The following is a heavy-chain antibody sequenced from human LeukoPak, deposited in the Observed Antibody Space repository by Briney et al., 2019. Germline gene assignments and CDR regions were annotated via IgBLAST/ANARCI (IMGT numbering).Heavy chain of an antibody. V-gene: IGHV5-51*01. D-gene: IGHD5-12*01. J-gene: IGHJ4*02. CDR2: IYPGDSDT. Sequence: GESLKISCKGSGYSFTSYWIGWVRQMPGKGLEWMGIIYPGDSDTRYSPSFQGQVTISADKSINTAYLQWSRLKASDTAMYYCARGRQGWLRPFDYWGQGTLVTVSA. CDR3: ARGRQGWLRPFDY. CDR1: GYSFTSYW.